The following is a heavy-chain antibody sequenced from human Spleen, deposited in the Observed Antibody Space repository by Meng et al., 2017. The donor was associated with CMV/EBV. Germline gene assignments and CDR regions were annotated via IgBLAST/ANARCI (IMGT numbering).Heavy chain of an antibody. V-gene: IGHV3-53*01. Sequence: YCAVSGFTVRNNYMSWVRQAPGKGLEWVSVIYSGGTIYYAESVKGQFTISRDNSKNTLYLQMNSLRPEDTAVYYCARGGSYFQTHFDYWGQGGLVTVSS. CDR1: GFTVRNNY. D-gene: IGHD1-26*01. CDR3: ARGGSYFQTHFDY. J-gene: IGHJ4*02. CDR2: IYSGGTI.